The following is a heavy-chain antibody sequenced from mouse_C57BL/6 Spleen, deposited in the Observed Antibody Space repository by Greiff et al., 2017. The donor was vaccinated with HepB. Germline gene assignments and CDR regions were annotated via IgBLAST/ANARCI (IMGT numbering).Heavy chain of an antibody. D-gene: IGHD2-12*01. V-gene: IGHV1-59*01. CDR2: IDPSDSYT. CDR3: ATGDYSEGFAY. CDR1: GYTFTSYW. J-gene: IGHJ3*01. Sequence: QVQLQQPGAELVRPGTSVKLSCKASGYTFTSYWMHWVKQRPGQGLEWIGVIDPSDSYTNYNQKFKGKATLTVDTSSSTAYMQLSSLTSEDSAVYYCATGDYSEGFAYWGQGTLVTVSA.